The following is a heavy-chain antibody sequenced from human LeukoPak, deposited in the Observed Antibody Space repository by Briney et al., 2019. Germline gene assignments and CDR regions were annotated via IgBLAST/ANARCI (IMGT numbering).Heavy chain of an antibody. D-gene: IGHD4-17*01. CDR1: GGSISSYY. J-gene: IGHJ4*02. V-gene: IGHV4-59*01. Sequence: SKTLSLTCTVSGGSISSYYWSWIRQPPGKGLEWIGYIYYSGSTNYNPSLKSRVTISVDTSKNQFSLKLSSVTAADTAVYYCARGYGDFNFDYWGQGTLVTVSS. CDR3: ARGYGDFNFDY. CDR2: IYYSGST.